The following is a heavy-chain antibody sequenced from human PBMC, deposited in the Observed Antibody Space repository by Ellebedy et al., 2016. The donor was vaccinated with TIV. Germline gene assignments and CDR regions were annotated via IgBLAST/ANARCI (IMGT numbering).Heavy chain of an antibody. CDR1: GDSVRSYY. Sequence: SETLSLXXTVSGDSVRSYYWSWIRQPAGKGLEWIGRMYGSGDTKYNPSLESRVTMSVDTSKNQFFLRLSSVTAADTAVYYCGRGPYDGTGYYYPHWGQGILVTVSS. V-gene: IGHV4-4*07. J-gene: IGHJ4*02. D-gene: IGHD3-22*01. CDR2: MYGSGDT. CDR3: GRGPYDGTGYYYPH.